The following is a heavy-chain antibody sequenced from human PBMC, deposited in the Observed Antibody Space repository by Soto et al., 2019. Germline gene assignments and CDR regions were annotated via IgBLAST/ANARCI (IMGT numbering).Heavy chain of an antibody. CDR3: ATDQRADSSNDAFDI. J-gene: IGHJ3*02. CDR1: GYTLTELS. D-gene: IGHD3-22*01. Sequence: ASLKVSCKVSGYTLTELSMHWVRQAPGKGLEWMGGFDPEDGETIYAQKFQGRVTMTEDTSTDTAYMELSSLRSEDTAVYYCATDQRADSSNDAFDIWGQGTIATVSS. CDR2: FDPEDGET. V-gene: IGHV1-24*01.